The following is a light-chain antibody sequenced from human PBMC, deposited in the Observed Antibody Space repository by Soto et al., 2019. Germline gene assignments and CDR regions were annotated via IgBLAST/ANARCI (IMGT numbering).Light chain of an antibody. CDR2: GAS. J-gene: IGKJ1*01. V-gene: IGKV3-20*01. CDR3: QQYGSSSWT. Sequence: EIVLTQSPGTLSLSPGERATLSCRARQSVSSSYLAWYQQKPGQAPRLLIYGASSRATGIPDRFSGSGSGTDFTLTISRREPEDFAVYYCQQYGSSSWTFGQGTKVEIK. CDR1: QSVSSSY.